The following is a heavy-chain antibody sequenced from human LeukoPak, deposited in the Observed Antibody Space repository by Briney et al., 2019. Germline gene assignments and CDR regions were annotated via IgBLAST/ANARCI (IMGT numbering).Heavy chain of an antibody. CDR3: ANRSGRYLGIFAFDY. Sequence: SETLSLTCSVSGGSITNSNYHWGWIRQPPGKGLEWIGTIYYSGSASYNSSLKSRVTISVDPSKNQFSLKLTSVTAADTAVYYCANRSGRYLGIFAFDYWGQGTLVTVSS. V-gene: IGHV4-39*07. CDR1: GGSITNSNYH. J-gene: IGHJ4*02. D-gene: IGHD1-26*01. CDR2: IYYSGSA.